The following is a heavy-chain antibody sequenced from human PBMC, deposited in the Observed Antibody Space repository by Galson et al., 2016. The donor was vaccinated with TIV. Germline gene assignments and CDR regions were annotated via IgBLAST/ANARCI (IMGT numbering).Heavy chain of an antibody. J-gene: IGHJ4*02. CDR1: GYTFTAYY. V-gene: IGHV1-2*02. CDR2: INPNTGDT. D-gene: IGHD2-21*02. CDR3: ARLVASTVTAPCDY. Sequence: SVKVSCKASGYTFTAYYLHWVRQAPGQGLEWMGRINPNTGDTNYAQNFQGRVTMTRDTSISAAYMELNSLKSDDTAVYYCARLVASTVTAPCDYWGQGTLVTVSS.